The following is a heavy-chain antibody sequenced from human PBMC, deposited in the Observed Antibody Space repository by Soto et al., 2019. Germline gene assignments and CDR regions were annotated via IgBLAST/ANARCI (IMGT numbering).Heavy chain of an antibody. V-gene: IGHV1-69*01. Sequence: QVQLVQSGAEVKKPGSSVKVSCKASGGTFSSYAISWVRQAPGQGLEWMGGIIPIFGTANYAQKFQGRVTITADESTSTAYMELSSLRSEDTAVYYCARVYYDSSGYYRAEYFQHWGQGTLVTVSS. CDR3: ARVYYDSSGYYRAEYFQH. CDR2: IIPIFGTA. D-gene: IGHD3-22*01. J-gene: IGHJ1*01. CDR1: GGTFSSYA.